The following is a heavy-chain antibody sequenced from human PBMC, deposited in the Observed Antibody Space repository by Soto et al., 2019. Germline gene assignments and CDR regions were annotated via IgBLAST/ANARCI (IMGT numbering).Heavy chain of an antibody. Sequence: PSETMSLTCTVSGGYIISSSNYWGWIRQPPGKGLEWIGSIYYSGSTYYNPSLKSRVTISVDTSKNQFSLKLSSVTAADTAVYYCARQDHDYGDFFDYWGQGTLVTVSS. CDR1: GGYIISSSNY. D-gene: IGHD4-17*01. CDR3: ARQDHDYGDFFDY. CDR2: IYYSGST. J-gene: IGHJ4*02. V-gene: IGHV4-39*01.